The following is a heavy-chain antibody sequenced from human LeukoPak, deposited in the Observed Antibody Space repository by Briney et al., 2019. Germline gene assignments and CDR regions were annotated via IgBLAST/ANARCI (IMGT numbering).Heavy chain of an antibody. CDR3: ARVRYYYCMDV. Sequence: SETLSLTCTVSGGSISSYYWSWIRQPPGKGLEWIGYIYYSGSTNYNPSLKSRVTISVDTSKNQFSLKLSSVTAAGTAVYYCARVRYYYCMDVWGKGTTVTISS. V-gene: IGHV4-59*01. J-gene: IGHJ6*03. CDR1: GGSISSYY. CDR2: IYYSGST.